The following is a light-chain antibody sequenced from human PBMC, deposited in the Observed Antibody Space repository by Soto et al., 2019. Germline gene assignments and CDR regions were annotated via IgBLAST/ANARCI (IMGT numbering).Light chain of an antibody. CDR2: GAS. CDR1: QPVSSSY. V-gene: IGKV3-20*01. Sequence: EIVLTQPPGPLSFPPGERATLSCRASQPVSSSYLAWYQQKPGQAPRLLIYGASTRATGIPGRFSGSASGTDFPLTISRLEPEDFAVYYRQQYGPSPMYPLGQGTNLEIK. CDR3: QQYGPSPMYP. J-gene: IGKJ2*01.